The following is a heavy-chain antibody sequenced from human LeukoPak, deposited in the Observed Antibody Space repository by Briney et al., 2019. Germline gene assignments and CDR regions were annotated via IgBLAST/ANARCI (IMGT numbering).Heavy chain of an antibody. CDR2: INHSGST. CDR3: ARGGTMIVPRFDY. CDR1: GGSISSSSYY. V-gene: IGHV4-39*07. Sequence: SETLSLTCTVSGGSISSSSYYWGWIRQPPGKGLEWIGEINHSGSTNYNPSLKSRVTISVDTSKNQFSVRLSSVTAADTAVYYCARGGTMIVPRFDYWGQGTLVIVSS. J-gene: IGHJ4*02. D-gene: IGHD3-22*01.